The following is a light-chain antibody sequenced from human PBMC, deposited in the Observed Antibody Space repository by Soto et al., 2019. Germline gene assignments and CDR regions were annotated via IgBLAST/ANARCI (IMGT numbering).Light chain of an antibody. CDR1: QSVSSN. CDR3: QQYKNWPRT. V-gene: IGKV3-15*01. CDR2: DAS. J-gene: IGKJ1*01. Sequence: EIAMTQSPATLSVSPGERATLSCRASQSVSSNLAWYQQTRGQAPRLLMFDASTRATGIPARFSGSGSGTEFTLTISSLQSGDFAVYYCQQYKNWPRTFGQGTKVDIK.